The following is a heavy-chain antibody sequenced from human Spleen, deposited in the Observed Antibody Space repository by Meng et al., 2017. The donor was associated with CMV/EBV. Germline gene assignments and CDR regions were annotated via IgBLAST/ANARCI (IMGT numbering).Heavy chain of an antibody. CDR3: AREGRAAAGIYYYYYGMDV. D-gene: IGHD6-13*01. CDR2: ISAYNGNT. Sequence: ASVKVSCKASGYTFTSYGISWVRQAPGQGLEWMGWISAYNGNTNYAQKLQGRVTMTTDTSTSTAYMELRSLRSDDTAVYYCAREGRAAAGIYYYYYGMDVWGQGTTVTVSS. CDR1: GYTFTSYG. J-gene: IGHJ6*02. V-gene: IGHV1-18*01.